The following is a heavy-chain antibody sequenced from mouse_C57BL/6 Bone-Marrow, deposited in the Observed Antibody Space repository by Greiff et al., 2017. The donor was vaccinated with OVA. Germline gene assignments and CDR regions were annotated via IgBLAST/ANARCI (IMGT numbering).Heavy chain of an antibody. D-gene: IGHD1-1*01. V-gene: IGHV1-18*01. Sequence: EVQLQQSGPELVKPGASVKIPCKASGYTFTDYNMDWVKQSHGKSLEWIGDINPNNGGNIYNQKFKGKATLTVYKSSSTAYMELRSLTSEDTAVYYCAREAPDYYGSSHYWYFDVWGTGTTVTVSS. CDR1: GYTFTDYN. CDR2: INPNNGGN. J-gene: IGHJ1*03. CDR3: AREAPDYYGSSHYWYFDV.